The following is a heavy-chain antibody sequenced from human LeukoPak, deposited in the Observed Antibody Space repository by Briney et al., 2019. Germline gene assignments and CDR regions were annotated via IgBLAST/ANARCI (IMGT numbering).Heavy chain of an antibody. V-gene: IGHV4-59*01. Sequence: ASETLSLTCTVSGGSISSYYWSWIRQPPGKGLEWIGYIYYSGSTNYNPSLKSRVTISVDTSKNQFSLKLSSVTPADTAVYYCARGGYYGSGNDFRFDPWGQGTLVTVSS. D-gene: IGHD3-10*01. CDR3: ARGGYYGSGNDFRFDP. CDR2: IYYSGST. CDR1: GGSISSYY. J-gene: IGHJ5*02.